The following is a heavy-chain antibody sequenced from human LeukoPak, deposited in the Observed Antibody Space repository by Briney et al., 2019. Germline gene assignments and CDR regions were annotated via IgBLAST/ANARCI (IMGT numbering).Heavy chain of an antibody. V-gene: IGHV4-4*07. CDR2: MYTSGST. J-gene: IGHJ4*02. D-gene: IGHD6-13*01. CDR1: GGSISSYY. Sequence: SETLSLTCTVSGGSISSYYWSWIRQPAGKGLEWIGRMYTSGSTNYNPSLKSRVTMSVDTSKNQFSLKLSSVTAADTAVYYCAGAGRALITAAGNLAYWGQGTLVTVSS. CDR3: AGAGRALITAAGNLAY.